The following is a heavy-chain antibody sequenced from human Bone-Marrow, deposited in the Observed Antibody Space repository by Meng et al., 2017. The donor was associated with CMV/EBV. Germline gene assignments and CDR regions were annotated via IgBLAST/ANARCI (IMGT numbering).Heavy chain of an antibody. V-gene: IGHV1-2*02. CDR3: ARIKSAIAVAGSFDY. J-gene: IGHJ4*02. CDR2: INPNSGGT. CDR1: GYTFTGYY. D-gene: IGHD6-19*01. Sequence: ASVKVSCKASGYTFTGYYMHWVRQAPGQGREWMGWINPNSGGTNYAQKFQGRVTMTRDTPISTAHMELSRLRSDDTAVYYCARIKSAIAVAGSFDYWGQGTLVTVSS.